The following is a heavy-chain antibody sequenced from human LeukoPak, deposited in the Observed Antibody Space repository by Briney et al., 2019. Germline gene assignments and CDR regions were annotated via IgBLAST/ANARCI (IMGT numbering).Heavy chain of an antibody. V-gene: IGHV1-2*02. CDR3: ARGGVVPAAIADYYGMDV. Sequence: ASVKVSCKASGYTFTGYYMHWVRQAPGQGLEWMGWINPNSGGTNYAQKFQGRVTMTRDTSISTAYMELSRLRSDDTAVYYCARGGVVPAAIADYYGMDVWGQGTTVTVSS. D-gene: IGHD2-2*02. J-gene: IGHJ6*02. CDR1: GYTFTGYY. CDR2: INPNSGGT.